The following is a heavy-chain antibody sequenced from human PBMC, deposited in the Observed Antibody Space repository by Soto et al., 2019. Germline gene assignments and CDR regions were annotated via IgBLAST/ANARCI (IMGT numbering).Heavy chain of an antibody. CDR1: GFTFSRYT. Sequence: TGGSLRLSCSASGFTFSRYTMHWVRQAPGKGLEYVSAILSNGGSTYYADSVKGRFTISRDNSKNTLYLQMSSLRTEDTAVYYCVKDSIVATTSYFDYWGQGTLVTVSS. CDR3: VKDSIVATTSYFDY. V-gene: IGHV3-64D*06. J-gene: IGHJ4*02. D-gene: IGHD5-12*01. CDR2: ILSNGGST.